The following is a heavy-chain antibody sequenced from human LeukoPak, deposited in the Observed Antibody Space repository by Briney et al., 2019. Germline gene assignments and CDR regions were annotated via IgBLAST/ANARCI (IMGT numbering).Heavy chain of an antibody. CDR3: ARGRRDYVWGSCRHEYFQH. CDR1: GYTFTSYG. J-gene: IGHJ1*01. D-gene: IGHD3-16*02. CDR2: ISAYNGNT. Sequence: ASVKVSCKASGYTFTSYGISWVRQAPGQGLEWMGWISAYNGNTNYAQKLQGRVTMTTDTSTSTAYMELRSLRSDDTAVYYCARGRRDYVWGSCRHEYFQHWGQGTLVTVSS. V-gene: IGHV1-18*01.